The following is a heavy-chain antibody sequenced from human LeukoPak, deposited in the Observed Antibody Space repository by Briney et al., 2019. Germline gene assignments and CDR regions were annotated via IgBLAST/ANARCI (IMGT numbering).Heavy chain of an antibody. CDR1: GGSISSSSYY. CDR2: IYYSGST. CDR3: ARGEDDPLNWFDP. J-gene: IGHJ5*02. V-gene: IGHV4-39*01. D-gene: IGHD3-10*01. Sequence: SETLSLTCTVSGGSISSSSYYWGWIRQPPGKGLEWIGSIYYSGSTYYNPSLKSRVTISVDTSKNQFSLKLSSVTAADTAVYYCARGEDDPLNWFDPWGQGTLATVSS.